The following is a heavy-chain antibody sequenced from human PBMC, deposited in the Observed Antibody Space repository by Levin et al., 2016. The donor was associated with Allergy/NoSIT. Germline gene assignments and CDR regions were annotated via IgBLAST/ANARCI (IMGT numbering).Heavy chain of an antibody. CDR2: IYYSGST. V-gene: IGHV4-30-4*01. J-gene: IGHJ4*02. D-gene: IGHD3-10*01. CDR3: ASHYYYGSGNGDY. Sequence: PGKGLEWIGYIYYSGSTYYNPSLKSRVTISVDTSKNQFSLKLSSVTAADTAVYYCASHYYYGSGNGDYWGQGTLVTVSS.